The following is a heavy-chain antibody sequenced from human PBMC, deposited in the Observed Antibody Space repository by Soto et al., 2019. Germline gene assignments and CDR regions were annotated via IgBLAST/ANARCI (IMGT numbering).Heavy chain of an antibody. J-gene: IGHJ4*02. D-gene: IGHD6-19*01. CDR2: IWYDGSNK. V-gene: IGHV3-33*01. CDR3: ARVPTLYDSGWFDY. CDR1: GFTFSSYG. Sequence: PGGSLRLSCAASGFTFSSYGMHWVRQAPGKGLEWVAVIWYDGSNKYYADSVKGRFTISRDNSKNTLYLQMNSLRAEDTAVYYCARVPTLYDSGWFDYWGQGTLVTVSS.